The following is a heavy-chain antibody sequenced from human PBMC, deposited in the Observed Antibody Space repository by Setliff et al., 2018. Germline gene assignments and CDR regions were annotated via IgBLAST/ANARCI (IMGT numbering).Heavy chain of an antibody. V-gene: IGHV3-66*02. D-gene: IGHD2-15*01. J-gene: IGHJ4*02. CDR2: IHRDERT. CDR3: AGRRANAASFDH. CDR1: GFTVSGND. Sequence: PGGSLRLSCAASGFTVSGNDMTWGRLALGKGLEWVSYIHRDERTYYADSVKGRFTISRDKSKNTLYPQMNSLRVDDTAVYYCAGRRANAASFDHWGQGALVTVSS.